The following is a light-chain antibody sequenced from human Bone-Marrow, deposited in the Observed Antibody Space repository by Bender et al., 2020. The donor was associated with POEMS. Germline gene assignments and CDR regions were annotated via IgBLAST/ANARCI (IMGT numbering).Light chain of an antibody. Sequence: QLALTQSPSASASLGASVKLTCTLSSGHSDYAIAWHQQLPGKGPRYLMNLNSDGSHTKGDEIPDRFSGSSSGAERYLTISSLQSEDEADYYCQTWGTATHVFGGGTKLTVL. V-gene: IGLV4-69*01. CDR2: LNSDGSH. CDR1: SGHSDYA. J-gene: IGLJ2*01. CDR3: QTWGTATHV.